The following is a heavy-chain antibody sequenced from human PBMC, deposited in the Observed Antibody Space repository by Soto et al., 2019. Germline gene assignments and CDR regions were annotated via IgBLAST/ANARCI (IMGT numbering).Heavy chain of an antibody. CDR1: GFTFSSYA. CDR3: AREQAGKSGFGEKTFDY. V-gene: IGHV3-30-3*01. CDR2: ISYDGSNK. D-gene: IGHD3-10*01. Sequence: QVQLVESGGGVVQPGRSLRLSCAASGFTFSSYAMHWVRQAPGKGLEWVAVISYDGSNKYYADSVKGRFTISRDNSKNTLYLQMNSLRAEDTAVYYCAREQAGKSGFGEKTFDYWGQGTLVTVSS. J-gene: IGHJ4*02.